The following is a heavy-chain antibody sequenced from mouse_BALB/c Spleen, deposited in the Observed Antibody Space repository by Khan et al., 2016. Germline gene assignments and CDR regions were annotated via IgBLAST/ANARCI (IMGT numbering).Heavy chain of an antibody. Sequence: QVQLKQSGAELVRPGTSVKISCKASGYAFTNYWLGWVKQRPGHGLEWIGDIYPVSGNTYYNEKFKGKATLTADKSSSAAYMQLSSLTSEDSAVYFCARYGDRYPDYWGQGTTLTVSS. J-gene: IGHJ2*01. D-gene: IGHD2-14*01. CDR2: IYPVSGNT. CDR1: GYAFTNYW. V-gene: IGHV1-63*01. CDR3: ARYGDRYPDY.